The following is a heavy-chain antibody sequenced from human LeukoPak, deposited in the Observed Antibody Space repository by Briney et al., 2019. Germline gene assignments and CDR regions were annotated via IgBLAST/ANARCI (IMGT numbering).Heavy chain of an antibody. D-gene: IGHD1-26*01. CDR1: GFIFRGYL. CDR2: VSYDGSSE. V-gene: IGHV3-30*01. CDR3: ARDGVGTAFDL. J-gene: IGHJ3*01. Sequence: PGGSLRLSSAASGFIFRGYLMHWVRQAPGKGLEWVAVVSYDGSSENYADSVNGRFTISRDNSKNTLYLQMNSLRAEDTAVFYCARDGVGTAFDLWGQGTMVTVSS.